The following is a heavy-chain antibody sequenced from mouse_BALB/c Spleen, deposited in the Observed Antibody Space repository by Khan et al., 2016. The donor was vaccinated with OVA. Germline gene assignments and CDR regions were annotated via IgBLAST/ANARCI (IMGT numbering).Heavy chain of an antibody. V-gene: IGHV14-1*02. J-gene: IGHJ3*01. Sequence: VQLQQSGAELVRPGALVNLSCKASGFTLTDYYMHWVKQSPEQGLEWIGWIYPENGNNIYDPKFQGKASITSDTSSNTAYLQLSSLTYEDTAVYYCARDGDSRWFGYWGQGTLVTVSA. CDR1: GFTLTDYY. D-gene: IGHD2-13*01. CDR3: ARDGDSRWFGY. CDR2: IYPENGNN.